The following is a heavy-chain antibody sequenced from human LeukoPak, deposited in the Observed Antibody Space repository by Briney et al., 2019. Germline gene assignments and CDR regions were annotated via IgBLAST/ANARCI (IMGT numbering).Heavy chain of an antibody. J-gene: IGHJ4*02. CDR2: ISSSSTYI. Sequence: GGSLRLSCSASGFTFSSYAMHWVRQAPGKGLEWVSSISSSSTYIYYADSVQGRFTISRDNAKNSLYLQMNSLSAEDTAVYYCARDRDFDFWGQGTLVTVSS. CDR1: GFTFSSYA. CDR3: ARDRDFDF. V-gene: IGHV3-21*01.